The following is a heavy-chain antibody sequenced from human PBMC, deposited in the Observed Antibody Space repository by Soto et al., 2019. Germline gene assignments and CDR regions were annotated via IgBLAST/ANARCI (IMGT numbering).Heavy chain of an antibody. V-gene: IGHV3-15*07. Sequence: GGSLRLSCAASGFTFSNAWINWVRPTPGKGLEWVGRVKSKTDGGTTDFAAPVKGRFAISRDDSKNMVYLEMNSLKTEDTAIYYCTTDSYITSIIVRFDYWGHGTLVTVSS. D-gene: IGHD3-22*01. CDR1: GFTFSNAW. CDR2: VKSKTDGGTT. J-gene: IGHJ4*01. CDR3: TTDSYITSIIVRFDY.